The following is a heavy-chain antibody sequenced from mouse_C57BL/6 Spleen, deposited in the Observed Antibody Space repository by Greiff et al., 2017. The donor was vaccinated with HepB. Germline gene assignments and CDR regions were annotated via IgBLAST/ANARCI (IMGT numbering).Heavy chain of an antibody. CDR1: GFTFSDYG. CDR3: ARENYYGSSYVGY. D-gene: IGHD1-1*01. CDR2: ISSGSSTI. J-gene: IGHJ2*01. V-gene: IGHV5-17*01. Sequence: EVNLVESGGGLVKPGGSLKLSCAASGFTFSDYGMHWVRQAPEKGLEWVAYISSGSSTIYYADTVKGRFTISRDNAKNTLFLQMTSLRSEDTAMYYCARENYYGSSYVGYWGQGTTLTVSS.